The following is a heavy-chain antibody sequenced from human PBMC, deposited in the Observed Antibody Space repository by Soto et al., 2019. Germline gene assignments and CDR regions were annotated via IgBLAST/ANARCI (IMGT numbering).Heavy chain of an antibody. Sequence: ASVQVSCKASGYTFPSYGISWVRQAPGQGLEWMGWISAYNGNTNYAQKLQGRVTMTTDTSTSTAYMELRSLRSDDTAVYYCARDGSLYDFWSGYYSGYYYGMDVWGQGTTVTVSS. CDR3: ARDGSLYDFWSGYYSGYYYGMDV. J-gene: IGHJ6*02. D-gene: IGHD3-3*01. CDR1: GYTFPSYG. V-gene: IGHV1-18*01. CDR2: ISAYNGNT.